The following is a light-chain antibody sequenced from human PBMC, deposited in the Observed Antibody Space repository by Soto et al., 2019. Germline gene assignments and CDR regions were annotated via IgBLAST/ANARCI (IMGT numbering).Light chain of an antibody. Sequence: QSALTQPRSVSGSPGQSVTISCTGTSSDVGSYNYVSWHQQHPGKAPKLVIYDVTHRPSGVPDRFSASKSGITASLTISGLKAEDEDDYYCCSYAAGDSFKFGGGTKLTVL. CDR1: SSDVGSYNY. V-gene: IGLV2-11*01. CDR3: CSYAAGDSFK. CDR2: DVT. J-gene: IGLJ2*01.